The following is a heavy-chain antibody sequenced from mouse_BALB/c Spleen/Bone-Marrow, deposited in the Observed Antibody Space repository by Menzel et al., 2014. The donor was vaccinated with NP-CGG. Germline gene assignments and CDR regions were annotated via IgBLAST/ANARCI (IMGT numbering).Heavy chain of an antibody. J-gene: IGHJ2*01. V-gene: IGHV3-8*02. CDR2: ITYSGNT. CDR1: GDSITSGY. D-gene: IGHD1-2*01. CDR3: TRDYYGP. Sequence: EVKLMESGPSLVKPSRTLSLTCSVTGDSITSGYWNWIRKFPGNKLEYMGYITYSGNTYYNPSLISRISITRDTSKNQYYLQLNSVTTEDTATYYCTRDYYGPWGQGTTLTVSS.